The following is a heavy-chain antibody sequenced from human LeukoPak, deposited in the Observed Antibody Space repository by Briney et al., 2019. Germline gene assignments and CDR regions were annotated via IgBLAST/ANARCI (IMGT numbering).Heavy chain of an antibody. Sequence: PSETLSLACTVSGGSISSGGYYWSWIRQPPRKGLEWIGSIYYSGSTYYNPSLKSRVTISVDTSKNQFSLKLSSVTAADTAVYYCARDSRSRQWLVNYYYYMDVWGKGTTVTVSS. CDR2: IYYSGST. J-gene: IGHJ6*03. V-gene: IGHV4-39*07. D-gene: IGHD6-19*01. CDR1: GGSISSGGYY. CDR3: ARDSRSRQWLVNYYYYMDV.